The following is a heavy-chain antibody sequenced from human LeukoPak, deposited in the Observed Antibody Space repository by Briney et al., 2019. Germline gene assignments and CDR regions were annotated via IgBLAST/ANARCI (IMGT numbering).Heavy chain of an antibody. CDR3: ANRIASKYYMDV. CDR2: VSTTGIST. D-gene: IGHD2-21*01. V-gene: IGHV3-23*01. CDR1: GFTFSSSG. Sequence: AGGSLRLSCAASGFTFSSSGMSWVRQAPGKGLEWVSGVSTTGISTYYTDSVKGRFTISRDNSKNTLFLQMNSLRVEDTAIYYCANRIASKYYMDVWGKGTTVIVSS. J-gene: IGHJ6*03.